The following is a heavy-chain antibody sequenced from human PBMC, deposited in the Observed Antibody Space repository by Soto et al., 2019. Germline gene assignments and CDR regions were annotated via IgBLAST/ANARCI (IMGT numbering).Heavy chain of an antibody. CDR2: IYPGDTDP. CDR3: ARRAPPVDGTEVDY. J-gene: IGHJ4*02. Sequence: PGESLKISCTGSGYTFTTYWIGWVRQMPGKGLEWMGIIYPGDTDPRYSPSFQGQVTISADKSISTAYLQWSSLKASDTAMYYCARRAPPVDGTEVDYWGQGTLVTVSS. D-gene: IGHD6-19*01. V-gene: IGHV5-51*01. CDR1: GYTFTTYW.